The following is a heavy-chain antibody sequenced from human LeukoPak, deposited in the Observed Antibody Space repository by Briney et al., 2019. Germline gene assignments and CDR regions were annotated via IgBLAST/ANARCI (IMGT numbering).Heavy chain of an antibody. V-gene: IGHV3-21*01. CDR2: INSSSSYI. D-gene: IGHD2-15*01. CDR3: ATVHCSGGSCYDGSYYGMDV. Sequence: PGGSLRLSCAASGFTFSTYTMNWVRQAPGKGLEWVSSINSSSSYIYYADSVKGRFTISRDNAKNSLYLQMNSLRDEDTAVYYCATVHCSGGSCYDGSYYGMDVWGQGTTVTVSS. J-gene: IGHJ6*02. CDR1: GFTFSTYT.